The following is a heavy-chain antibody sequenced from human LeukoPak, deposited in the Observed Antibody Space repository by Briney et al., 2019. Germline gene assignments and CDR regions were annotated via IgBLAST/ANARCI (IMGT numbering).Heavy chain of an antibody. Sequence: PGGSLRLSCAASGFTFSTYGMSWVRQAPGKGLEWVSSISSSSSYIYYADSVKGRFTISRDNAKHSLYLQMNSLRAEDTAVYYCARDLLGYNYHYMDVWGKGTTVTVSS. J-gene: IGHJ6*03. CDR1: GFTFSTYG. D-gene: IGHD3-16*02. V-gene: IGHV3-21*01. CDR3: ARDLLGYNYHYMDV. CDR2: ISSSSSYI.